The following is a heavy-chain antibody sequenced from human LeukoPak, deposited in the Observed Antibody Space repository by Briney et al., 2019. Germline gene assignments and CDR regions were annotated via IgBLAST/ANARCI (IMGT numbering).Heavy chain of an antibody. V-gene: IGHV1-69*13. CDR3: ARGGRPAAKAVAGTGSRY. CDR1: GGTFSSYA. CDR2: IIPIFGTA. Sequence: SVKVSCKASGGTFSSYAISWVRQAPEQGLEWMGGIIPIFGTANYAQKFQGRVTITADESTSTAYMELSSLRSEDTAVYYCARGGRPAAKAVAGTGSRYWGQGTLVTVSS. D-gene: IGHD6-19*01. J-gene: IGHJ4*02.